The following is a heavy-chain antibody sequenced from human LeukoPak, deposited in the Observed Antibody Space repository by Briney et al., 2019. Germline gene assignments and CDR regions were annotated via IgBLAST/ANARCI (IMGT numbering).Heavy chain of an antibody. V-gene: IGHV4-59*08. CDR3: ARRSLHSSGYYDAFDI. J-gene: IGHJ3*02. D-gene: IGHD3-22*01. Sequence: ASETLSLTCTVSGGSISSYYWSWIRQPPGEGLEWIGHIFYSGGTNYNPSLKSRVTISIDTSKTQFSLRLSSVTAADTAVYYCARRSLHSSGYYDAFDIWGQGTMVTVSS. CDR2: IFYSGGT. CDR1: GGSISSYY.